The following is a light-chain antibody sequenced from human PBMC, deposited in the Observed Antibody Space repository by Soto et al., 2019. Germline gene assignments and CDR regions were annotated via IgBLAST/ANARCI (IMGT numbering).Light chain of an antibody. CDR3: ATCDDSLNGLRV. CDR2: SSY. J-gene: IGLJ3*02. CDR1: SSNIGINT. Sequence: QSVLTQPPSASGTPGQRVTISCSGSSSNIGINTVNWYQQLPGTAPKLLIFSSYQRPSGVPDRFSGSKSGTSASLAISGLQSDDEADYYCATCDDSLNGLRVFGGGTKVTVL. V-gene: IGLV1-44*01.